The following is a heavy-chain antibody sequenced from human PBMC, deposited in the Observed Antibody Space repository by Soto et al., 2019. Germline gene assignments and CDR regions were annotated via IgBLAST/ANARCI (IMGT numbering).Heavy chain of an antibody. Sequence: PSETLSLTCTVSGGSISSSSYYWGWIRQPPGKGLEWIGSIYYSGSTYYNPSLKSRVTISVDTSKNQFSLKLSSVTAADTAVYYCARQLVTYYDILTGYYRYYYYMAVWGKGTTVTAP. CDR1: GGSISSSSYY. CDR2: IYYSGST. J-gene: IGHJ6*03. CDR3: ARQLVTYYDILTGYYRYYYYMAV. D-gene: IGHD3-9*01. V-gene: IGHV4-39*01.